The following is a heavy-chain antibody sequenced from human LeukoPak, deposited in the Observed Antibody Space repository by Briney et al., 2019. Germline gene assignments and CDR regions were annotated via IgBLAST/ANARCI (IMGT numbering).Heavy chain of an antibody. D-gene: IGHD5-12*01. CDR2: ISSSSSYI. J-gene: IGHJ4*02. V-gene: IGHV3-21*01. CDR3: ARRFVDSGTSAFGDY. Sequence: NPGGSLRLSCAASGFTFSSYSMNWVRQAPGKGLEWVSSISSSSSYIYYADSVKGRFTISRDNAKNSLYLQMNSLRAEDTAVYYCARRFVDSGTSAFGDYWGQGTLVTVSS. CDR1: GFTFSSYS.